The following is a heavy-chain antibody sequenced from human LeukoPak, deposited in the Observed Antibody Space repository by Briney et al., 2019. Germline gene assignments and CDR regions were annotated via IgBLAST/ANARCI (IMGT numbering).Heavy chain of an antibody. Sequence: GGSLRLSCAASGFTFSSYGMHWVRQAPGKGLEWVSAIGGGGGSTYYADSVKGRFTISRDNSKNTLYLQMNSLRAEDTAVYYCAKDKGGPGDYFDYWGQGILVTVSS. D-gene: IGHD3-10*01. V-gene: IGHV3-23*01. CDR3: AKDKGGPGDYFDY. J-gene: IGHJ4*02. CDR2: IGGGGGST. CDR1: GFTFSSYG.